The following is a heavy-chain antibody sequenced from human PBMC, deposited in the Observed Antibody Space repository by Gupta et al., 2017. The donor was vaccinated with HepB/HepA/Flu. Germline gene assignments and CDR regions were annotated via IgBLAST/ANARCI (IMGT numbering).Heavy chain of an antibody. CDR2: IYWNDDK. J-gene: IGHJ4*02. CDR3: AHLPEHWVVTFDY. CDR1: GFSLRTTGMG. Sequence: TQTLTLTCTFSGFSLRTTGMGVAWIRQPPGKALEWLALIYWNDDKRYSSSLKTRLTITKDTSKNQVVLTMTNMDPVDTAIYYCAHLPEHWVVTFDYWGQGTQVTGSS. V-gene: IGHV2-5*01. D-gene: IGHD2-15*01.